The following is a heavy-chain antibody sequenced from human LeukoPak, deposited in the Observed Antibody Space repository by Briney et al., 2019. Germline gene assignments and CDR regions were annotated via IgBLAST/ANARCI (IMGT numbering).Heavy chain of an antibody. V-gene: IGHV4-34*01. CDR1: GGSFSGYY. Sequence: SETLSLTCAVYGGSFSGYYWSWIRQPPGKGLEWIGEINHSGSTNYNPSLKSRVTISVGTSKNQFSLKLSSVTAADTAVYYCARAQWGSSPSEIDYWGQGTLVTVSS. J-gene: IGHJ4*02. D-gene: IGHD6-19*01. CDR2: INHSGST. CDR3: ARAQWGSSPSEIDY.